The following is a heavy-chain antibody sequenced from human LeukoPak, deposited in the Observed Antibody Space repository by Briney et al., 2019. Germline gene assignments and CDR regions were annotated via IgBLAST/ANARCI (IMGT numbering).Heavy chain of an antibody. CDR3: TRVYSSDWSGSYFDY. V-gene: IGHV3-72*01. CDR2: SRNKANSYTT. D-gene: IGHD6-13*01. Sequence: GGSLRLSCAASGFIFSDYYMDWVCQAPGKGLEWVGRSRNKANSYTTQYAASVKGRFTISRDDSKSSLYLQMNSLKTEDTSVYYCTRVYSSDWSGSYFDYWGQGTPVTVSS. CDR1: GFIFSDYY. J-gene: IGHJ4*02.